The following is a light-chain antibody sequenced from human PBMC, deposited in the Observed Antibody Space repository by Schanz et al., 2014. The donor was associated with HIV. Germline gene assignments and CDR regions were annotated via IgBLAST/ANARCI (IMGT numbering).Light chain of an antibody. Sequence: QSALTQPASVSAAPGQTVTISCSGTSSDVGGYNYVSWYQQHPGKAPRLIIYEVTKRPSGVSNRFSGSKSGNTAFLTISGLQAEDEADYYCNSYSHSNTYVFGSGTKLTVL. CDR2: EVT. V-gene: IGLV2-14*01. CDR1: SSDVGGYNY. J-gene: IGLJ1*01. CDR3: NSYSHSNTYV.